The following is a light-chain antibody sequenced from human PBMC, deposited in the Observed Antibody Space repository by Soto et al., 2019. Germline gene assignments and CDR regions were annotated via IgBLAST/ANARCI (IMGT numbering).Light chain of an antibody. V-gene: IGLV1-40*01. J-gene: IGLJ3*02. CDR3: QSYDSSLSGWV. CDR1: SSNIGAPYD. CDR2: GNS. Sequence: QSVLTQPPSVSGAPGQGVTISCTGSSSNIGAPYDVHWYQHLPGTAPKLLIYGNSNRPSGVPDRFSGSKSGTSASLAITGLQAEDEADYYCQSYDSSLSGWVFGGGTKLTVL.